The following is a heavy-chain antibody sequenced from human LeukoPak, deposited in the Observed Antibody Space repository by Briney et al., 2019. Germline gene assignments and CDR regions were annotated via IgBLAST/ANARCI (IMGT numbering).Heavy chain of an antibody. Sequence: SETLSLTCTVSGYTISSGYYRGWIRQPPGKGLEWIGSIYQSGSTYYNPSLKSRVTISVDTSKNQFSLKLSSVTAADTAVYYCARVAQLRYFDWSYYFDYWGQGTLVTVSS. V-gene: IGHV4-38-2*02. D-gene: IGHD3-9*01. CDR2: IYQSGST. CDR1: GYTISSGYY. J-gene: IGHJ4*02. CDR3: ARVAQLRYFDWSYYFDY.